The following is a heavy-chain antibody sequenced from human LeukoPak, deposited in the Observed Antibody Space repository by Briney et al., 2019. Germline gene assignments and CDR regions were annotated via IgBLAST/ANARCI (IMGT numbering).Heavy chain of an antibody. CDR2: IYPGDSDT. D-gene: IGHD4-23*01. J-gene: IGHJ4*02. V-gene: IGHV5-51*01. CDR1: GYSFTSYW. Sequence: GESLKISCKGSGYSFTSYWIGWVRQMPGKGLEWMGIIYPGDSDTRYSPSFQGQVTISADKSISTAYLQWSSLKASDTAMYYCARQRRSLFRRGNLFDYWGQETLVTVSS. CDR3: ARQRRSLFRRGNLFDY.